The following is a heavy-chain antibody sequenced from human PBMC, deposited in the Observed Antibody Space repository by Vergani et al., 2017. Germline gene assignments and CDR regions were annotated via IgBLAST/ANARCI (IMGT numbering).Heavy chain of an antibody. V-gene: IGHV3-23*01. CDR3: AKGPSSGYGPFYFDY. CDR2: ISGSGGST. CDR1: GFTFSSYA. D-gene: IGHD5-12*01. J-gene: IGHJ4*02. Sequence: EVQLLESGGGLVQPGGSLRLSCAASGFTFSSYAMSWVRQAPGKGLEWVSAISGSGGSTYYADTVKGRFTIARDNSKNTLYLQMNSLRAEDTAVYYWAKGPSSGYGPFYFDYGGQGTLVTVSS.